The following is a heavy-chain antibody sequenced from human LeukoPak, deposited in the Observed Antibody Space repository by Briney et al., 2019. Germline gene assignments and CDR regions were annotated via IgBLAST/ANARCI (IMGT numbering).Heavy chain of an antibody. J-gene: IGHJ4*02. V-gene: IGHV3-30*04. D-gene: IGHD4/OR15-4a*01. Sequence: GGSLRLSCAASGFTFSTYAMHWVRQAPGKGLEWVAVMSNDGINKYYADSVKGRFTISRDNSENTLYLQMNSLRAEDTAVYYCARDTLGEGEDANYAVYYFDYWGQGTVVTVSS. CDR3: ARDTLGEGEDANYAVYYFDY. CDR1: GFTFSTYA. CDR2: MSNDGINK.